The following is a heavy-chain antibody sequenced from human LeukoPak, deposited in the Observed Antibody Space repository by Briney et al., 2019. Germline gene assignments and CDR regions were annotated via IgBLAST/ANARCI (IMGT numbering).Heavy chain of an antibody. D-gene: IGHD6-19*01. CDR2: NYYSGST. CDR3: ARDGVIAVAGTPYYYYYGMDV. Sequence: PSETLSLTCTVSGGSISSSSYYWGWIRQPPGKGLEWIGSNYYSGSTYYNPSLKSRVTISVDTSKNQFSLKLSSVTAADTAVYYCARDGVIAVAGTPYYYYYGMDVWGQGTTVTVSS. J-gene: IGHJ6*02. V-gene: IGHV4-39*07. CDR1: GGSISSSSYY.